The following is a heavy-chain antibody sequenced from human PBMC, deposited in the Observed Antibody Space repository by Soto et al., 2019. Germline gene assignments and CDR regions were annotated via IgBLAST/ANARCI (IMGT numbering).Heavy chain of an antibody. J-gene: IGHJ4*02. CDR2: ISAYNGNT. CDR1: GYTFTSYG. D-gene: IGHD3-10*01. V-gene: IGHV1-18*04. Sequence: GASVKVSCKASGYTFTSYGINWVRQAPGQGLEWMGWISAYNGNTNYAQKLQGRVTMTTDTSTSTAYMELRSLRSDDTAVYYCARDSSEYYGSGSYLGYWGQGTLVTVSS. CDR3: ARDSSEYYGSGSYLGY.